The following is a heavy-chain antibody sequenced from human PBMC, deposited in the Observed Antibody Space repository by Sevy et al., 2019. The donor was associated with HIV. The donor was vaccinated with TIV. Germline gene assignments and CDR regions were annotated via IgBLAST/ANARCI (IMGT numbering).Heavy chain of an antibody. V-gene: IGHV4-34*01. Sequence: SDTLSLTCAVYGGSFSGYYWSWIRQPPGKGLEWIGEINHSGSTNYNPSLKSRVTISVDTSKNQFSLKLSSVTAADTAVYYCARDAGYNAYYYYYYMDVWGKGTTVTVSS. D-gene: IGHD1-1*01. CDR2: INHSGST. J-gene: IGHJ6*03. CDR3: ARDAGYNAYYYYYYMDV. CDR1: GGSFSGYY.